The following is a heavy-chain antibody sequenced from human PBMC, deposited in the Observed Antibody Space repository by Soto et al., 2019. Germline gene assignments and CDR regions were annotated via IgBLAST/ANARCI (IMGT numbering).Heavy chain of an antibody. CDR3: ARISYNNGWSYYFDF. CDR1: GFSISTSGMR. Sequence: SGPTLVNPTHTLTLTCTLSGFSISTSGMRVNWIRQPPGKALEWLARIDWDGGQFYSTSLQNRLTISKDTSKNQVVLTMTNVDLVDTATYYCARISYNNGWSYYFDFWGQGALVTVSS. J-gene: IGHJ4*02. V-gene: IGHV2-70*04. CDR2: IDWDGGQ. D-gene: IGHD6-19*01.